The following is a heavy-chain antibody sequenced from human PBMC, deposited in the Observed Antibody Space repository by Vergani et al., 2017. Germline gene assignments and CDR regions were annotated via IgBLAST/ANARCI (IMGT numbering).Heavy chain of an antibody. D-gene: IGHD1-26*01. J-gene: IGHJ3*02. CDR1: GFTFSSYG. CDR2: ISYDGSNK. V-gene: IGHV3-30*18. Sequence: QVQLLESGGGVVQPGRSLRLSCAASGFTFSSYGMHWVRQAPGKGLEWVAVISYDGSNKYYADSVKGRFTISRDTSKNTLYLQRNSLRAEDTAVYYSAKADIVGASRRAGGPFDSWGQGTLVTVSS. CDR3: AKADIVGASRRAGGPFDS.